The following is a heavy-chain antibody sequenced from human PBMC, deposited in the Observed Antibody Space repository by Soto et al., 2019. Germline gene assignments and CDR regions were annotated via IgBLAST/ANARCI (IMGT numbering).Heavy chain of an antibody. J-gene: IGHJ4*02. CDR2: ISGGGSTA. V-gene: IGHV3-23*01. Sequence: GGSLRLSCAASGFTFTSYVMSWVRQAPGKGLEWVAGISGGGSTAFYADSVKGRFTISRDNAKNTVVLQMDSLRAEDTAIYYCAKDSNKYSSSLRGRYFDYWGQGTLVTVSS. D-gene: IGHD3-22*01. CDR1: GFTFTSYV. CDR3: AKDSNKYSSSLRGRYFDY.